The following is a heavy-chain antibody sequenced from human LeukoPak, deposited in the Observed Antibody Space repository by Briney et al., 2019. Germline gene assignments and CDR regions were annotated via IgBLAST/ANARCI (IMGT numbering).Heavy chain of an antibody. CDR1: GFTFSSYS. Sequence: GGSLRDFCAASGFTFSSYSMNWVRQAPGKGLEWVSSISSSSSYIYYADSVKGRFTISRDNAKNSLYLQMNSLRAEDTAVYYCARGLGSSSSCDAFDIWGQGTMATVSS. J-gene: IGHJ3*02. CDR2: ISSSSSYI. D-gene: IGHD6-6*01. V-gene: IGHV3-21*01. CDR3: ARGLGSSSSCDAFDI.